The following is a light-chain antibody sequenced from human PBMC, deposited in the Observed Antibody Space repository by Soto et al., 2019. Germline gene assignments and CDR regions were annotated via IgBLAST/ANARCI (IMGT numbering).Light chain of an antibody. CDR1: QSLSSTY. CDR2: GAS. CDR3: QQYGRSPFT. Sequence: EIVLTQSPVTLSLSPGERATLSCRASQSLSSTYLAWYQQKPGQAPRLLMYGASSRATGIPDRFSGSGSGTDITLTISRLEPEDSAVYYCQQYGRSPFTFGPGTKVEI. V-gene: IGKV3-20*01. J-gene: IGKJ3*01.